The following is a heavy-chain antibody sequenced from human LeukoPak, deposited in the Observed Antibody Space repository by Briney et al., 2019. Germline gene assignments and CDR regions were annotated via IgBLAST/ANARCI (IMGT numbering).Heavy chain of an antibody. D-gene: IGHD5-24*01. V-gene: IGHV3-23*01. CDR3: AKSGYNRFDY. CDR2: FSGSGGDT. Sequence: GGSLRLSCAASGFTFGLTFSSYAMSWVRQAPGKGLEWVSAFSGSGGDTYYADSVKGRFTISRDNSKNTLYLQMISLRAEDTAVYYCAKSGYNRFDYWGQGTLVTVSS. J-gene: IGHJ4*02. CDR1: GFTFGLTFSSYA.